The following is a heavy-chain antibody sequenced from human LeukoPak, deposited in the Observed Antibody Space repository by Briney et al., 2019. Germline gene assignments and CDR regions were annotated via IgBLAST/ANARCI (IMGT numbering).Heavy chain of an antibody. Sequence: TSETLSLTCTVSGGSISSGDYYWSWIRQPPGKGLEWIGYIYYSGSTYYNPSLKSRVTISVDTSKNQFSLKLSSVTAADTAVYYCASQGVIAARPLGYWGQGTLVTVSS. V-gene: IGHV4-30-4*08. CDR1: GGSISSGDYY. J-gene: IGHJ4*02. CDR2: IYYSGST. CDR3: ASQGVIAARPLGY. D-gene: IGHD6-6*01.